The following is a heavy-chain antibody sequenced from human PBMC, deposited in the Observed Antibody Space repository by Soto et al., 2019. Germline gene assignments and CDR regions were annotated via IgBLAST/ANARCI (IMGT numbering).Heavy chain of an antibody. CDR1: GGSFSFYY. J-gene: IGHJ4*02. CDR3: ATRFYDSSGYYLFYFDS. V-gene: IGHV4-34*01. Sequence: QVQLHQWGAGLLKPSETLSLTCAVSGGSFSFYYWSWIRQPPGKELEWIGEINHSGSTNYNSSLKSRVTISVDTSKNQFSPKLSSVTAADTAVYYCATRFYDSSGYYLFYFDSWGQGTLVTVYS. CDR2: INHSGST. D-gene: IGHD3-22*01.